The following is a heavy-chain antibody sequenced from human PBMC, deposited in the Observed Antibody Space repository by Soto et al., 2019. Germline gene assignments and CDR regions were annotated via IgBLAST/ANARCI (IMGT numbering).Heavy chain of an antibody. CDR1: GGSISSGGYS. D-gene: IGHD5-18*01. CDR2: IDHRGST. CDR3: ARGSKLDTAMALDY. J-gene: IGHJ4*02. Sequence: QLQLQESGSGLVKPSQTLSLTCAVSGGSISSGGYSWSWIRQPPGTGLAWIGYIDHRGSTYYNPSLKSRVTISVDRSKNQFSLKLSSVTAADTAVSYCARGSKLDTAMALDYWGQGTLVTVSS. V-gene: IGHV4-30-2*01.